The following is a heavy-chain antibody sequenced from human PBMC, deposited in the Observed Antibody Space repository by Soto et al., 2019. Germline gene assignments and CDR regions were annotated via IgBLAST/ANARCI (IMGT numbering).Heavy chain of an antibody. D-gene: IGHD6-13*01. Sequence: ASVNVSCKASGYTFTGYYMHWVRQAPGQGLEWMGWINPNSGGTNYAQKFQGWVTMTRDTSISTAYMELSRLRSDDTAVYYCARDREGYSSSWLYYYYGMDVWGQGTTVTVSS. V-gene: IGHV1-2*04. CDR2: INPNSGGT. J-gene: IGHJ6*02. CDR1: GYTFTGYY. CDR3: ARDREGYSSSWLYYYYGMDV.